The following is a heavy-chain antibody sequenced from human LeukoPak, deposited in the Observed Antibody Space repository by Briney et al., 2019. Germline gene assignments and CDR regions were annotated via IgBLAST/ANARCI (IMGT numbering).Heavy chain of an antibody. D-gene: IGHD3-22*01. Sequence: GGSLRLSCAASGFTFSNYWMSWVRQAPGKGLEWVANIKQDGSEKYYVDSVKGRFTISRDNAKNSLYLLLNSLRAEDTAVYFCARGGSYYYDSSGYYVYWGQGSLVTVSS. CDR2: IKQDGSEK. CDR1: GFTFSNYW. CDR3: ARGGSYYYDSSGYYVY. J-gene: IGHJ4*02. V-gene: IGHV3-7*01.